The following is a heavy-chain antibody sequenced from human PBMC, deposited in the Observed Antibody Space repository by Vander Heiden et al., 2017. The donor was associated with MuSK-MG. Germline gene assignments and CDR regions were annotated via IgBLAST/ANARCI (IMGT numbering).Heavy chain of an antibody. Sequence: EVQVVESGGGLVQPGGSLRLSCVVSGTTFSGYWMSWVRQAPGKGREWVANIEQDGSEKNYAESVKGRFTISRDNAKNSLYLQMNSLTAEDAAVYYCVGGAGWQPDYWGQGTLVTVSS. D-gene: IGHD2-15*01. J-gene: IGHJ4*02. V-gene: IGHV3-7*01. CDR3: VGGAGWQPDY. CDR1: GTTFSGYW. CDR2: IEQDGSEK.